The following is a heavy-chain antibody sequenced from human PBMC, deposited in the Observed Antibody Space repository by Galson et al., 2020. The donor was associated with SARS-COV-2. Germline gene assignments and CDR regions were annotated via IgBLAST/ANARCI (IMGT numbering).Heavy chain of an antibody. Sequence: SQTLSLTCAISGDSVSSHSAAWNWIRQSPSRVLEWLGRTYYRSQWSTDYAVSVKSRITINPDTSKNQFSLQLNSVTPEDTAIYYCAGRVAGAGSLHIWGQGTMVIVSS. J-gene: IGHJ3*02. CDR2: TYYRSQWST. D-gene: IGHD6-13*01. V-gene: IGHV6-1*01. CDR3: AGRVAGAGSLHI. CDR1: GDSVSSHSAA.